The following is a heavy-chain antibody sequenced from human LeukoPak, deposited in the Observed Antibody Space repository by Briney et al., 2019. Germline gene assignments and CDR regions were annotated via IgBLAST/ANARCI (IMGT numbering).Heavy chain of an antibody. CDR1: GGTFSSYA. D-gene: IGHD6-6*01. V-gene: IGHV1-69*05. J-gene: IGHJ4*02. CDR2: IIPIFGTA. Sequence: ASVKVSCKASGGTFSSYAISWVRQAPGQGLEWMGRIIPIFGTANYAQKFQGRVTITTDESTSTAYIELSSLRSVDTAVYYCARDQIAARTIVWGQGTLVTVSS. CDR3: ARDQIAARTIV.